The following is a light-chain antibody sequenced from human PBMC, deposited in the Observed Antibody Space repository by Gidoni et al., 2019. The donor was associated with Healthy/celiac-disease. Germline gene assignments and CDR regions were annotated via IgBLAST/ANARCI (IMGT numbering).Light chain of an antibody. CDR3: QSYDSSLSGSRV. CDR2: GNS. CDR1: SSNIGAGYD. Sequence: QSVLTQPPSVSGAPGQRVTIACTGSSSNIGAGYDVHWYQQLPGTAPKLLIYGNSNRPSGVPDRFSGSKSGTSASPAITGLQAEDEADYYCQSYDSSLSGSRVFGGGTKLTV. V-gene: IGLV1-40*01. J-gene: IGLJ2*01.